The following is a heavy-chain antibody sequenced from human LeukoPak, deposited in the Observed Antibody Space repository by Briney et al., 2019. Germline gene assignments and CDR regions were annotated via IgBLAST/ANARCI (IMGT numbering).Heavy chain of an antibody. Sequence: GRSLRLSCAASGFTFSSYTMSWVRQAPGKGLEWVSSISSSRSYIYYADSVKARFTISRDNAKNSLSLQMNSLRAEDTAVYYCVRDGGVSGYDLLDYWGQGTLVTVSS. CDR3: VRDGGVSGYDLLDY. CDR1: GFTFSSYT. J-gene: IGHJ4*02. D-gene: IGHD5-12*01. CDR2: ISSSRSYI. V-gene: IGHV3-21*01.